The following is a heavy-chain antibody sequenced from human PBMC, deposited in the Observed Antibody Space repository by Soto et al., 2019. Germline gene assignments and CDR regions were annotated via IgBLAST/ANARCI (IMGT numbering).Heavy chain of an antibody. D-gene: IGHD2-15*01. CDR2: INGGGGST. CDR3: AKDKVCSGGSCYYDY. Sequence: QGKGLEWVSAINGGGGSTYYADSVKGRFTISRDNSKDTLYLQMNSLRAEDTAVYYCAKDKVCSGGSCYYDYWGQGTLVTVSS. V-gene: IGHV3-23*01. J-gene: IGHJ4*02.